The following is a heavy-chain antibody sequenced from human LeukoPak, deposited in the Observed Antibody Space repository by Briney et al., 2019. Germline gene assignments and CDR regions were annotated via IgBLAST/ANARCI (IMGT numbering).Heavy chain of an antibody. Sequence: GGSLRLSCAASGFTFSKFWMSWVRQAPGKGLEWVANIKGDGSETYYVDSVKGRFTISRDNAKNSLFLQMNSLGDEDTAVYYCVRDAVTAYWSQGTLVTVSS. CDR2: IKGDGSET. CDR3: VRDAVTAY. D-gene: IGHD1-14*01. V-gene: IGHV3-7*01. CDR1: GFTFSKFW. J-gene: IGHJ4*02.